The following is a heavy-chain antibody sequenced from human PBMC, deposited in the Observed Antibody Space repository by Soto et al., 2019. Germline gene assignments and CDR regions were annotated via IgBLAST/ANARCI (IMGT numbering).Heavy chain of an antibody. Sequence: QVQLVQSGAEVKKPGASVKVSCKASGYTFTGYYMHWVRQAPGQGLEWMGWINPNSGGTNYAQKFQGGVTMTTDTSISTAYMELSRLRSDGTAVYYCARGPQWLAEVPFDYWGQGTLVTVSS. V-gene: IGHV1-2*02. D-gene: IGHD6-19*01. CDR2: INPNSGGT. J-gene: IGHJ4*02. CDR3: ARGPQWLAEVPFDY. CDR1: GYTFTGYY.